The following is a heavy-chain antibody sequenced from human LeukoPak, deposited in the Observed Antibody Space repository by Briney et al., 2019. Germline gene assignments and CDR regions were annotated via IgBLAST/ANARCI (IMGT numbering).Heavy chain of an antibody. CDR1: GYSISSGYY. CDR2: IYHSGST. Sequence: ASETLSLTCAVSGYSISSGYYWGWIRQPPGKGLEWIGSIYHSGSTYYNPSLKSRVTISVDTSKNQFSLKLSSVTAAVTAVYYCARVEVVPAAPDYWGQGTLVTVSS. V-gene: IGHV4-38-2*01. J-gene: IGHJ4*02. D-gene: IGHD2-2*01. CDR3: ARVEVVPAAPDY.